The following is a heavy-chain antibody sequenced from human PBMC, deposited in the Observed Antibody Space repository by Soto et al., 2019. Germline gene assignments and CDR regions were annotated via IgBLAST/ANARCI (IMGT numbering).Heavy chain of an antibody. J-gene: IGHJ4*02. CDR2: ISGGAEGA. D-gene: IGHD2-15*01. Sequence: EVQLLESGGGLVQPGGALSLSCAASGFTFSSHAMSWVRQAPGKGLEWLSSISGGAEGAYYADSVKGRFTISRDNSKNTLYLQMNSLRAEDTAVYYCARDLWWYLHWGQGTLVTVSS. V-gene: IGHV3-23*01. CDR1: GFTFSSHA. CDR3: ARDLWWYLH.